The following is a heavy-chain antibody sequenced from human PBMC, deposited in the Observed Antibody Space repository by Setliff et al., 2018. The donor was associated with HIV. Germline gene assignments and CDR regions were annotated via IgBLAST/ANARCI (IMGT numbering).Heavy chain of an antibody. CDR1: GGSISSYY. D-gene: IGHD3-9*01. J-gene: IGHJ5*01. CDR2: RYTTGST. V-gene: IGHV4-4*07. CDR3: ARGPKPGLLDLTWFDS. Sequence: SETLSLTCTVSGGSISSYYWSWIRQPAGRGLEWIGLRYTTGSTSYNPSLKSRVTISVDTSKNLFSLKLSSVTAADTAVYYCARGPKPGLLDLTWFDSWGQGTLVTVSS.